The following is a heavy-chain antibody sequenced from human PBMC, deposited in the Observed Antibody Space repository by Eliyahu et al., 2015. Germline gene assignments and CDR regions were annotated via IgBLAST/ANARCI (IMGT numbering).Heavy chain of an antibody. J-gene: IGHJ5*02. D-gene: IGHD2-21*02. Sequence: QVQLQQWGAGLLKPSETLSLTXAVYXGSFSDSYWTWVRQPPGKGLEWIGEITQSGRTNYSPSFRTRATVSLDTSKNQFSLQLNSVTTADTAVYFCARIGNADGDCYSYCSIDPWGQGVLVTVSS. CDR1: XGSFSDSY. V-gene: IGHV4-34*01. CDR3: ARIGNADGDCYSYCSIDP. CDR2: ITQSGRT.